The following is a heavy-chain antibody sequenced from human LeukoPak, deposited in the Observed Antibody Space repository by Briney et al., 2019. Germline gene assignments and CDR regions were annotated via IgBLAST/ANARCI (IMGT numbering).Heavy chain of an antibody. CDR2: INGDGSST. V-gene: IGHV3-74*01. CDR3: ARVVDTHFDY. D-gene: IGHD5-18*01. Sequence: PGGSLRLSCAASGFTFSSYWMYWVRQAPGKGLVWVSRINGDGSSTSYADSVKGRFTISRDNAKNTLYLQMNSLRAEDTAVYYCARVVDTHFDYWGQGTLVTVSS. J-gene: IGHJ4*02. CDR1: GFTFSSYW.